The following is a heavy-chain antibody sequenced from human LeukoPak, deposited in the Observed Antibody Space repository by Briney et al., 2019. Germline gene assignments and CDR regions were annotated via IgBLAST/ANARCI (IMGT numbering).Heavy chain of an antibody. D-gene: IGHD2-15*01. V-gene: IGHV3-7*01. CDR1: GFTFTNYW. J-gene: IGHJ6*03. CDR2: IKQDGSEK. CDR3: ARCHTHYCSGGSCYSQAYYYYMDV. Sequence: GGSLRLSCAASGFTFTNYWMSWVRQAPGKGLELVANIKQDGSEKYYVDSVKGRFTISRDNAKNSLYLQMNSLRAEDTAVYYCARCHTHYCSGGSCYSQAYYYYMDVWGKGTTVTVSS.